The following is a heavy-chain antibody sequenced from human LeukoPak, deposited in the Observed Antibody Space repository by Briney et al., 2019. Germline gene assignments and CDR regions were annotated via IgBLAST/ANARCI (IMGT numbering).Heavy chain of an antibody. D-gene: IGHD2-8*01. J-gene: IGHJ3*02. Sequence: SETLSLTCAVYVDSFSNYHWNWIRQTPSKGLEWIGEVNEVGGTNISPSLRNRVILSVDTSKNQFFLKLISVTVADTAVYYCARRLLMVYATRTNAFDIWGQGTMVTVSS. CDR3: ARRLLMVYATRTNAFDI. V-gene: IGHV4-34*01. CDR1: VDSFSNYH. CDR2: VNEVGGT.